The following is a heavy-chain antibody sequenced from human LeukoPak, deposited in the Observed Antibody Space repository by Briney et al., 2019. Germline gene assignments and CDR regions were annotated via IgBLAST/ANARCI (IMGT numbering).Heavy chain of an antibody. CDR2: ISSSSSYI. CDR3: ARDSLPAAIHPGDNWFDP. CDR1: GFTFSSYS. V-gene: IGHV3-21*01. Sequence: GGSLRLSCAASGFTFSSYSMNWVRQAPGKGLEWVSSISSSSSYIYYADSVKGRFTISRDNAKNSLYLQMNSLRAEDTAVYYCARDSLPAAIHPGDNWFDPWGQGTLVTVSS. J-gene: IGHJ5*02. D-gene: IGHD2-2*02.